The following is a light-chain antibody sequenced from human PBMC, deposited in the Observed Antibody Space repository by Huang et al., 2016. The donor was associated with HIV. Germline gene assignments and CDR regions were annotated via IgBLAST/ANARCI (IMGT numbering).Light chain of an antibody. CDR2: DAS. Sequence: EIVLTQSPATLSLSPGERATLSCGASQSVSSSYLAWYQQQPGLAPRLLIYDASSRATGIPDRFSGGGSGTDFTLTISRLEPEDFAVYYCQQYGSSPTFGGGTKVEIK. CDR1: QSVSSSY. V-gene: IGKV3D-20*01. J-gene: IGKJ4*01. CDR3: QQYGSSPT.